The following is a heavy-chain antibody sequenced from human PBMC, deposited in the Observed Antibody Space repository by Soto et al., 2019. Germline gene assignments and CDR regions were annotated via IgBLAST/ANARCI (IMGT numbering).Heavy chain of an antibody. J-gene: IGHJ4*02. CDR1: GGSFSGYY. CDR2: INHSGST. D-gene: IGHD3-10*01. V-gene: IGHV4-34*01. CDR3: ARALGFGEPYYFDY. Sequence: SETLSLTCAVYGGSFSGYYWSWIRQPPGKGLEWIGEINHSGSTNYNPSLKSRVTISVDTSKNQFSLKLSSVTAADTAVYYCARALGFGEPYYFDYWGQGTLVTAPQ.